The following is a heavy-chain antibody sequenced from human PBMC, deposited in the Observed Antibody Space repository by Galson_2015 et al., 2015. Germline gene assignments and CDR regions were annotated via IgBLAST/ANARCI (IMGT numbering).Heavy chain of an antibody. J-gene: IGHJ4*02. V-gene: IGHV3-21*01. CDR1: GFTFSSYS. CDR2: ISSSSSYI. Sequence: SLRLSCAASGFTFSSYSMNWVRQAPGKGLEWVSSISSSSSYIYYADSVKGRFTISRDNAKNSLYLQMNSLRAEDTAVYCCASLNWKVDYWGQGTLVTVSS. D-gene: IGHD1-1*01. CDR3: ASLNWKVDY.